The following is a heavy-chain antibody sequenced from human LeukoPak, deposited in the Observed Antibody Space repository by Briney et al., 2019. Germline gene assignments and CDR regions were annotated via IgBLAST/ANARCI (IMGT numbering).Heavy chain of an antibody. V-gene: IGHV1-69*13. CDR2: IIPIFGTA. Sequence: AVKVSCKASGGTFSSYAISWVRQAPGQGLEWMGGIIPIFGTANYARKFQGRVTITADESTSTAYMELSSLRSEDTAVYYCARDGYGDCAFDYWGQGTLVTVSS. CDR3: ARDGYGDCAFDY. J-gene: IGHJ4*02. CDR1: GGTFSSYA. D-gene: IGHD4-17*01.